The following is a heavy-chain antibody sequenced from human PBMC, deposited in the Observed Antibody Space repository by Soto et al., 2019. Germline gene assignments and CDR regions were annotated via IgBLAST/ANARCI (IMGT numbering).Heavy chain of an antibody. CDR2: IYYSGST. CDR3: ARGSWFGELPFDY. Sequence: QVQLQESGPGLVKPSQTLSLTCTVSGGSISSGGYYWSWIRQHPGKGLEWIGYIYYSGSTYYNPSLKSRVXXEXDXXKNQFSLKLSSVTAADTAVYYCARGSWFGELPFDYWGQGTLVTVSS. V-gene: IGHV4-31*03. J-gene: IGHJ4*02. CDR1: GGSISSGGYY. D-gene: IGHD3-10*01.